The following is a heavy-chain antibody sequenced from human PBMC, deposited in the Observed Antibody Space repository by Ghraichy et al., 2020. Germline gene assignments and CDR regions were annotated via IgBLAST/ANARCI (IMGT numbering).Heavy chain of an antibody. V-gene: IGHV3-23*01. CDR3: PKVLGGYCSSTSCNYYYYYGMDV. D-gene: IGHD2-2*01. J-gene: IGHJ6*02. Sequence: LSLTCAASGFTFSSYAMSWVRQAPGKGLEWVSAISVSGGSTYYADSVKGRFTISRDNSKNTLYLQMNSLRAEDTAVYYCPKVLGGYCSSTSCNYYYYYGMDVWGQGTTVTVSS. CDR2: ISVSGGST. CDR1: GFTFSSYA.